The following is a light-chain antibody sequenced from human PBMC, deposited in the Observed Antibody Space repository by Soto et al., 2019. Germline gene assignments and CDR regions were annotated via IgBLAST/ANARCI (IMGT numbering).Light chain of an antibody. CDR3: QQFRSYPLT. CDR1: QSISSY. Sequence: DIQLTQSPSTLSSSVGERATLTCRASQSISSYLAWYQQKPGQAPRLLIHDASNRHTGIPARFSGSEFGTEFTLTIGRLEPEDFAVYYCQQFRSYPLTFGGGTKVDIK. CDR2: DAS. V-gene: IGKV3-11*01. J-gene: IGKJ4*01.